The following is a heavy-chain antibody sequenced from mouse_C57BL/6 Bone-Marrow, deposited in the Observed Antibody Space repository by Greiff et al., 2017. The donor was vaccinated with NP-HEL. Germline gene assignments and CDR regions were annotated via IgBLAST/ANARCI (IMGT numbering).Heavy chain of an antibody. CDR1: GYTFTSYW. V-gene: IGHV1-69*01. CDR3: ARGGYAMDY. CDR2: IDPSDSYT. J-gene: IGHJ4*01. Sequence: QVQLQQPGAELVMPGASVKLSCKASGYTFTSYWMHWVKQRPGQGLEWIGEIDPSDSYTNYNQKFKGKSTLTVDKSSSTAYMQRSSLTSEDSAVYYCARGGYAMDYWGQGTSVTVSA.